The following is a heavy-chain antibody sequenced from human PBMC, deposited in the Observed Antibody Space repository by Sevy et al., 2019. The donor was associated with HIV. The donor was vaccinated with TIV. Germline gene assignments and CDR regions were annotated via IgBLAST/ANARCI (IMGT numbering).Heavy chain of an antibody. CDR1: GFTSSYYF. Sequence: GSLRLSCAASGFTSSYYFINWVRQAPGKGLEWVSSISSGSSYIFYADSVKGRFTISRDNAKNSLYLHMNSLRAEDTAVYYCARGDYYGSLYYFDYWGPGTLVTVSS. CDR2: ISSGSSYI. CDR3: ARGDYYGSLYYFDY. V-gene: IGHV3-21*01. D-gene: IGHD3-10*01. J-gene: IGHJ4*02.